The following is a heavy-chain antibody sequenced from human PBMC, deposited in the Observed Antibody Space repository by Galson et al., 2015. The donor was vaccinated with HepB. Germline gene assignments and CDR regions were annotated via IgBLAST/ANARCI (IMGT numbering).Heavy chain of an antibody. CDR1: GCTVRRHY. CDR3: ARDRDRSGWFAFDI. V-gene: IGHV3-53*01. Sequence: LRLSCAASGCTVRRHYMSWVRPAPGWGREWVSGMYDGGGTFHADSVKGRFTLSRDNYKNTLHLQMNSLRADDPAVYYGARDRDRSGWFAFDIWGRGTMVTVSS. D-gene: IGHD6-19*01. CDR2: MYDGGGT. J-gene: IGHJ3*02.